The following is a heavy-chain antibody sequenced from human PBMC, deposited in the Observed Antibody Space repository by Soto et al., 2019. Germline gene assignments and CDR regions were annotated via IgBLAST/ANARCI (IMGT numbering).Heavy chain of an antibody. CDR1: GGSLSNYG. CDR3: ARGDATKIVVTTYYGMDV. V-gene: IGHV1-69*12. J-gene: IGHJ6*02. CDR2: IIPVFGTA. Sequence: QVQLVQSGAEMNKHGSSVKVSCKASGGSLSNYGISWVRQAPGQGLEWMGGIIPVFGTANYAQKFQGRVTITADESTSIVYMDVTSLRSEDTAVYYCARGDATKIVVTTYYGMDVWGQGTTVTVSS. D-gene: IGHD4-17*01.